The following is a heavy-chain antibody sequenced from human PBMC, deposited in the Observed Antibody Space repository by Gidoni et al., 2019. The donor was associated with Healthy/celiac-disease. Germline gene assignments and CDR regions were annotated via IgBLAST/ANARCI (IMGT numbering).Heavy chain of an antibody. CDR3: ARHLPDPYYYYYYYMDV. V-gene: IGHV4-39*01. Sequence: QLQLQESGPGLVKPSETLSLTCTVSGGSISSSSYYWGWIRQPPGKGLEWIGSIYYSGSTYYNPSLKSRVTISVDTSKNQFSLKLSSVTAADTAVYYCARHLPDPYYYYYYYMDVWGKGTTVTVSS. CDR2: IYYSGST. D-gene: IGHD2-2*01. CDR1: GGSISSSSYY. J-gene: IGHJ6*03.